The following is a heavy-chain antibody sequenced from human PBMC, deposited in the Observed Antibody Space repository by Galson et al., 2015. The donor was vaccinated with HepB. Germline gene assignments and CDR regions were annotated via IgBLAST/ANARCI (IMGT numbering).Heavy chain of an antibody. J-gene: IGHJ4*02. D-gene: IGHD3-22*01. CDR2: IIPIFGTA. V-gene: IGHV1-69*06. Sequence: SVKVSCKASGGTFSSYAISWARQAPGQGLEWLGGIIPIFGTANYAQKFQGRATITADKSTSTAYMELSSLRSEDTAVYYCARGSRYYDSSGYYTPYTFDYWGQGTLVTVSS. CDR3: ARGSRYYDSSGYYTPYTFDY. CDR1: GGTFSSYA.